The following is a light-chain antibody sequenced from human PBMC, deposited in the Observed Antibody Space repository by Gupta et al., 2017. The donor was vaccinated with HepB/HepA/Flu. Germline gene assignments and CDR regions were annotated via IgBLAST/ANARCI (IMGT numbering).Light chain of an antibody. CDR3: ISDTSSSTLV. CDR2: EVT. J-gene: IGLJ2*01. CDR1: SSDIGYSNR. V-gene: IGLV2-18*02. Sequence: QSALTPPPSVSGSPGQSVAISCSGTSSDIGYSNRVSWYKQPPGTAPKIIIYEVTYRPTGVPDRFSGSKSGNTASLTISGLQAEDEADYFCISDTSSSTLVFGGGTKVTVL.